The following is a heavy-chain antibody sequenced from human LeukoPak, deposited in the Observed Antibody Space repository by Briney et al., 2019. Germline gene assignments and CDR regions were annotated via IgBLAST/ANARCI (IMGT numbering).Heavy chain of an antibody. J-gene: IGHJ4*02. Sequence: GASVKVSCKASGYTFTGYYMHWVRQAPGQGLEWMGWINPNSGGTNYAQKFQGRVTMTRDTSISTAYMELSRLRSDDTAAYYCARDQGPWYIFAYCGQGTLVTVSS. CDR3: ARDQGPWYIFAY. D-gene: IGHD6-13*01. CDR1: GYTFTGYY. V-gene: IGHV1-2*02. CDR2: INPNSGGT.